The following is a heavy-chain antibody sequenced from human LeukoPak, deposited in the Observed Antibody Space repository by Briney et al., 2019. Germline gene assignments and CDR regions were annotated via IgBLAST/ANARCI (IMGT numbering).Heavy chain of an antibody. CDR2: LYYSGST. Sequence: SETLSLTCTVSGGSLSSSYWSWIRQPPGKGLEWIGYLYYSGSTNYNPSLKSRVTISVDTSKNQFSLKLSSVTAADTAVYYCARVRFGDSRLRRGYFDLWGRGTLVTVSS. D-gene: IGHD4-17*01. CDR3: ARVRFGDSRLRRGYFDL. CDR1: GGSLSSSY. V-gene: IGHV4-59*08. J-gene: IGHJ2*01.